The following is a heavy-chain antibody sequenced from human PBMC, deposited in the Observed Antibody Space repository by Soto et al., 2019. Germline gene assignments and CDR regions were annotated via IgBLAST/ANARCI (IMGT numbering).Heavy chain of an antibody. CDR3: ARSEDAMVGGYLDY. D-gene: IGHD2-15*01. J-gene: IGHJ4*02. CDR2: IWYDGSNK. V-gene: IGHV3-33*01. Sequence: GGSLRLSCAASGFTFSSYGMHWVRQAPGKGLEWVAVIWYDGSNKYYADSVKGRFTISRDNSKNTLYLQMNSLRAEDTAVYYCARSEDAMVGGYLDYWGQGTLVTVSS. CDR1: GFTFSSYG.